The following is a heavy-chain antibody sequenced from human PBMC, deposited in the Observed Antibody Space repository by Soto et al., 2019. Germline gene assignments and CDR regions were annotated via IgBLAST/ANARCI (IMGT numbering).Heavy chain of an antibody. V-gene: IGHV1-18*01. CDR3: ARDPWVLLARSYYSGMDV. J-gene: IGHJ6*02. D-gene: IGHD1-26*01. CDR1: GYTFTSYG. Sequence: ASVKVSCKASGYTFTSYGISWVRQAPGQGLEWMGWISAYNGNTNYAQKLQGRVTMTTDTSTSTAYMELRSLRSDDTAVYYCARDPWVLLARSYYSGMDVWGQGTTVTVSS. CDR2: ISAYNGNT.